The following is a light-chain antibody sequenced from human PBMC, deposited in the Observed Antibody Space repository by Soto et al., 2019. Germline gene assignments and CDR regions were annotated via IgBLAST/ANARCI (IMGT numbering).Light chain of an antibody. CDR3: SAYTSSSSRV. CDR2: DGS. J-gene: IGLJ1*01. V-gene: IGLV2-14*01. Sequence: QSALTQPASVSASPGQSITISCTGTSSDVGGYNYGSWYRQHPGKAPKLMVYDGSNRSSVVSNRFAGSKSGNTASRTTSRSQAEDEADYHCSAYTSSSSRVFGAGTKVTVL. CDR1: SSDVGGYNY.